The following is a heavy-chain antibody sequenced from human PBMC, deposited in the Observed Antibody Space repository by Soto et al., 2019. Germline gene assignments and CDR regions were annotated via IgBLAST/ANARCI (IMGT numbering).Heavy chain of an antibody. CDR3: ARGAYLGPLMASGYFDY. J-gene: IGHJ4*02. CDR2: ISSDSASI. D-gene: IGHD3-3*01. V-gene: IGHV3-48*01. Sequence: EVQLVGSGGGLVQPGGSLRLSCAASGFTFSSYSMNWVRQAPGKGLEWVSYISSDSASIYYADSVKGRFTISRDNAKTSRFLQMNSLRVEDTAVYYCARGAYLGPLMASGYFDYWGQGTLVTVSS. CDR1: GFTFSSYS.